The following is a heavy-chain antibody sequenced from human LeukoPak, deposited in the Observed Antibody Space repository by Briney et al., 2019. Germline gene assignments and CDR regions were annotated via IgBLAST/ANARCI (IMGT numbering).Heavy chain of an antibody. V-gene: IGHV4-4*07. CDR2: IYTSGST. CDR1: GGSISSYY. D-gene: IGHD3-10*01. J-gene: IGHJ3*02. Sequence: SETLSLTCTVSGGSISSYYWSWIRQPAGKGLEWIGRIYTSGSTNYNPSLKSRVAMSVDTSKNQFSLKLSSVTAADTAVYYCASMDFGEDAFDIWGQGTMVTVSS. CDR3: ASMDFGEDAFDI.